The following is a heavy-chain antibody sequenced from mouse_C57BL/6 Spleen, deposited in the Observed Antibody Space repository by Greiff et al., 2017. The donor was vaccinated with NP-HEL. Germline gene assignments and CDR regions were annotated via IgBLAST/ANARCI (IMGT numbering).Heavy chain of an antibody. CDR2: FRNKANGYTT. J-gene: IGHJ4*01. V-gene: IGHV7-3*01. CDR1: GFTFTDSY. Sequence: EVQLVESGGGLVQPGGSLSLSCAASGFTFTDSYMSWVRQPPGKALEWLGFFRNKANGYTTEYSASVKGRFTISRDNSQSILYLQMNALRAEDSATYYCARSLYAMDYWGQGASVTVSS. CDR3: ARSLYAMDY.